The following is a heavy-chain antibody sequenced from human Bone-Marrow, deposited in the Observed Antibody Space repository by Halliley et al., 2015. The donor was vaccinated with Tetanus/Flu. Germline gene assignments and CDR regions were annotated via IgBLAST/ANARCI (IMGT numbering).Heavy chain of an antibody. Sequence: MGRIDPSDSYINYSPSFQGHVTISVDKSISTAYLQWSSLKASDSAMYYCARGEQLIYQASFDPWGQGTLVTVSS. D-gene: IGHD5-18*01. CDR2: IDPSDSYI. CDR3: ARGEQLIYQASFDP. J-gene: IGHJ5*02. V-gene: IGHV5-10-1*01.